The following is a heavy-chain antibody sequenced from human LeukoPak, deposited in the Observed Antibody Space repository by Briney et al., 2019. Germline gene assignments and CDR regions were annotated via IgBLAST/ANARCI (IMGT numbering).Heavy chain of an antibody. CDR3: AKVRSSYNWNDVFDY. J-gene: IGHJ4*02. Sequence: PGGSLRLSCAASGFTFSNYGMHWVRQAPGKGLEWVAVISYDGSNKYYADSVKGRFTISRDNSKNTLYPQMNSLRAEDTAVYYCAKVRSSYNWNDVFDYWGQGTLVTVSS. D-gene: IGHD1-1*01. V-gene: IGHV3-30*18. CDR2: ISYDGSNK. CDR1: GFTFSNYG.